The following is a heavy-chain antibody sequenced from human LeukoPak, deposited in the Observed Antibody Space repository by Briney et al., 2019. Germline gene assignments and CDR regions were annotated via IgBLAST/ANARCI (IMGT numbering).Heavy chain of an antibody. J-gene: IGHJ4*02. CDR1: GFTYISYG. Sequence: PGGSLRLSCAASGFTYISYGMNWVHQAPGKGLEWVSAISGSGDSTYYADSVKGRFTISRDNSKNTLYLQMNSLRAEDTAVYYCAKDRPSGSYYYYWGQGTLVTVSS. CDR3: AKDRPSGSYYYY. V-gene: IGHV3-23*01. D-gene: IGHD2-15*01. CDR2: ISGSGDST.